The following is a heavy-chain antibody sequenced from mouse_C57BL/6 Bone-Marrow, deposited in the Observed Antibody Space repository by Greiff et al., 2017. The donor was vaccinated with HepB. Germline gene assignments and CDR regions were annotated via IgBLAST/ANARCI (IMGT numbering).Heavy chain of an antibody. CDR1: GYTFTSYW. V-gene: IGHV1-64*01. D-gene: IGHD1-1*01. CDR2: IHPNSGST. Sequence: QVQLQQPGAELVKPGASVKLSCKASGYTFTSYWMHWVKQRPGQGLEWIGMIHPNSGSTNYNEKFKSKATLTVDKFSSTAYMQLSSLTSEDSAVYYCARSRHYGSSGDWYFDVWGTGTTVTVSS. J-gene: IGHJ1*03. CDR3: ARSRHYGSSGDWYFDV.